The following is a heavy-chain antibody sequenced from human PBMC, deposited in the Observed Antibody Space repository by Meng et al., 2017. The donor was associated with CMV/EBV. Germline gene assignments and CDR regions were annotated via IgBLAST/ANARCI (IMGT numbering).Heavy chain of an antibody. D-gene: IGHD6-25*01. J-gene: IGHJ5*02. CDR2: IYWDDDK. V-gene: IGHV2-5*02. CDR1: GFSLSNSGVV. Sequence: HTTLKESGPQLAKPTQTLTRTCPFSGFSLSNSGVVAGWIRQPPGKALEWLALIYWDDDKRYSPSLKSRLTLTKDTSKNRVVLTMTNMDPVDTATYSCAHGGEGRDRNWFDPWGQGTLVTVSS. CDR3: AHGGEGRDRNWFDP.